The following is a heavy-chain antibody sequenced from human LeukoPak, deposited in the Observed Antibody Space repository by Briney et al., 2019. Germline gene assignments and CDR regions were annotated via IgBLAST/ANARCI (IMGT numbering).Heavy chain of an antibody. V-gene: IGHV1-18*04. CDR1: GYTFTSYY. CDR3: ARTIAAAPRHLDY. CDR2: ISAYNGNT. D-gene: IGHD6-13*01. Sequence: GASVKVSCKASGYTFTSYYMHWVRQAPGQGLEWMGWISAYNGNTNYAQKLQGRVTMTTDTSTSTAYMELRSLRSDDTAVYYCARTIAAAPRHLDYWGQGTLVTVSS. J-gene: IGHJ4*02.